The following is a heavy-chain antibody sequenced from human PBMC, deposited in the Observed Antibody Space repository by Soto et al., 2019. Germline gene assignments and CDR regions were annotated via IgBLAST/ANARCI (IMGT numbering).Heavy chain of an antibody. Sequence: EVQLLESGGGLVQPGGSLRLSCAASGFTFSSYAMSWVRQAPGKGLEWVSAISGSGGSTYYADSVKGRFTISRDNSKNTLYLQMNSLRAEDTAVYYCAPFPEYCSGGSCYSAGDYFDYWGQGTLVTVSS. CDR3: APFPEYCSGGSCYSAGDYFDY. D-gene: IGHD2-15*01. V-gene: IGHV3-23*01. J-gene: IGHJ4*02. CDR1: GFTFSSYA. CDR2: ISGSGGST.